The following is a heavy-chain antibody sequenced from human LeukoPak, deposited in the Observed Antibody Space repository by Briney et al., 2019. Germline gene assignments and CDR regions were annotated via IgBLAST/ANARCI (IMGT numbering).Heavy chain of an antibody. D-gene: IGHD1-1*01. CDR2: ISATGGST. CDR3: AKAATSGTTRDAFDI. V-gene: IGHV3-23*01. Sequence: GGSLRLTRVASGFIFSSYAINWVRQAPGKGLEWVSVISATGGSTYYADSVKGRFTISRDNSKDTLYLQMNSLRAEDTAVYCCAKAATSGTTRDAFDIWGQGTMATVSS. J-gene: IGHJ3*02. CDR1: GFIFSSYA.